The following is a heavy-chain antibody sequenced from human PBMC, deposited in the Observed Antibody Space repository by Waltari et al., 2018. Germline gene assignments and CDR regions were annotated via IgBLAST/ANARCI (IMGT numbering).Heavy chain of an antibody. D-gene: IGHD3-3*01. Sequence: EVQLVQSGAEVKKPGATVKISCKASGYTFTDYYMHWVQQAPGKGLEWMGRVDPEDGETIYAEKFQGRVTITADTSTDTAYMELSSLRSEDTVVYYCATVPSLYDDDAFDIWGQGTMVTVSS. J-gene: IGHJ3*02. V-gene: IGHV1-69-2*01. CDR1: GYTFTDYY. CDR3: ATVPSLYDDDAFDI. CDR2: VDPEDGET.